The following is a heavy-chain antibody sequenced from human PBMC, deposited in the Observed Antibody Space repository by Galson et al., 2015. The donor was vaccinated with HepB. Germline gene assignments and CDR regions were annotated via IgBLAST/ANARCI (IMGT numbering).Heavy chain of an antibody. CDR1: GFTFGDYA. J-gene: IGHJ6*03. CDR3: ARDNPNRLISYWYYYYMDV. V-gene: IGHV3-49*03. CDR2: IRSKAYGGTT. D-gene: IGHD2-8*02. Sequence: SLRLSCAASGFTFGDYAMSWFRQAPGKGLEWVGFIRSKAYGGTTEYAASVKGRFTISRDDSKSIAYLQMNSLKTEDTAVYYCARDNPNRLISYWYYYYMDVWGKGTTVTVSS.